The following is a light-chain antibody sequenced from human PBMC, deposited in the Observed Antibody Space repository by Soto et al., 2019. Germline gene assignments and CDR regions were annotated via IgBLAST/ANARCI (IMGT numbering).Light chain of an antibody. CDR2: EGS. CDR3: CSYAGSSTFRV. Sequence: HSVLTQPASVSGSPGQSITISCTGTSSDVGSYNLVSWYQQHPGKAPKLMIYEGSKRPSGVSNRFSGSKSGNTASLTISGLQAEDEADYYCCSYAGSSTFRVFGGGTKLTVL. CDR1: SSDVGSYNL. J-gene: IGLJ3*02. V-gene: IGLV2-23*03.